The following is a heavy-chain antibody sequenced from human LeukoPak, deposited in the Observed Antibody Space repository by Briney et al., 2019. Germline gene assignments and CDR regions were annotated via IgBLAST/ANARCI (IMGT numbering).Heavy chain of an antibody. CDR2: INHSGST. D-gene: IGHD4-23*01. V-gene: IGHV4-34*01. CDR1: GGSFSGYY. CDR3: ARVGRFDYGGNPSSRGIDY. J-gene: IGHJ4*02. Sequence: PSETLSLTCAVYGGSFSGYYWSWIRQPPGKGLEWIGEINHSGSTNYNPSLKSRVTISVDTSKNQFSLKLSSVTAADTAVYYCARVGRFDYGGNPSSRGIDYWGQGTLVTVSS.